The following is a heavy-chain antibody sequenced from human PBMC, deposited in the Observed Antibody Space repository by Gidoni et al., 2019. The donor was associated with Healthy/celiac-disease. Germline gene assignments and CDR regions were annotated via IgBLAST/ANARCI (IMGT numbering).Heavy chain of an antibody. J-gene: IGHJ4*02. CDR3: ARNPYDSSGYYSSFDY. Sequence: QVQLQQWGAGLLKPSETLSLTCAVYGGSFSGYYWSWIRQPPGKGLEWIGEINHSGSTNYNPSLKSRVTISVDTSKNQFSLKLSSVTAADTAVYYCARNPYDSSGYYSSFDYWGQGTLVTVSS. CDR1: GGSFSGYY. V-gene: IGHV4-34*01. D-gene: IGHD3-22*01. CDR2: INHSGST.